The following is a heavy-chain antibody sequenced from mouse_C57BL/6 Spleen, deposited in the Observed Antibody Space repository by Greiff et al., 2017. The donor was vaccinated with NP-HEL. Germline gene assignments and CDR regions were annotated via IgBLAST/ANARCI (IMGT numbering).Heavy chain of an antibody. CDR1: GFTFSSYG. CDR3: ARHYYYGSSYVSAMDY. Sequence: EVQGVESGGDLVKPGGSLKLSCAASGFTFSSYGMSWVRQTPDKRLEWVATISSGGSYTYYPDSVKGRFTISRDNAKNTLYLQMSSLKSEDTAMYYCARHYYYGSSYVSAMDYWGQGTSVTVSS. V-gene: IGHV5-6*01. D-gene: IGHD1-1*01. CDR2: ISSGGSYT. J-gene: IGHJ4*01.